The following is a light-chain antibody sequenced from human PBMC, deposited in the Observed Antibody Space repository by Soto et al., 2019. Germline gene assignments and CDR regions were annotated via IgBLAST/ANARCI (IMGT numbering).Light chain of an antibody. J-gene: IGLJ2*01. CDR2: EVR. CDR1: MRDVGAYNL. CDR3: SSYTSSSILV. V-gene: IGLV2-14*01. Sequence: QSVLTQPASVSGSPGQSITISCAGTMRDVGAYNLVSWYQQHPGRAPQLIIYEVRNRPSGISFRFSGSKSGNTASLTISGLQAEDEADYYCSSYTSSSILVFGGGTKLTVL.